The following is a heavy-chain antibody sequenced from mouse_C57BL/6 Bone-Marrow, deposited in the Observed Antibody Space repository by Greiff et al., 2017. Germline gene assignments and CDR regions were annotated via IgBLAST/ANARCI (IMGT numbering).Heavy chain of an antibody. CDR1: GYTFTSYW. Sequence: QVQLQQSGAELVMPGASVKLSCKASGYTFTSYWMHWVKQRPGQGLEWIGEIDPSDSYTNYNQKFKGKSTLTVDQSSSTAYMQLSSLTSEDSAVYYCARGQGVAQATGDYFDYWGQGTTLTVSS. CDR2: IDPSDSYT. D-gene: IGHD3-2*02. J-gene: IGHJ2*01. V-gene: IGHV1-69*01. CDR3: ARGQGVAQATGDYFDY.